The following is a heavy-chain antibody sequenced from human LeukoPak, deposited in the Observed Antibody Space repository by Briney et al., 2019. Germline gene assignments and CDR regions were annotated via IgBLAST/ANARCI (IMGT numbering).Heavy chain of an antibody. CDR2: ISGSGGST. J-gene: IGHJ3*02. Sequence: SGGSLRLSCAASVFTFSNYAMSWVRQAPGKGLEWVSAISGSGGSTYYADSVKGRFTISRDNSKNTLYLQMNSLRAEDTAVYYCAAPYCSSATCYIFDAFDIWGQGTMVTVSS. CDR1: VFTFSNYA. D-gene: IGHD2-2*02. V-gene: IGHV3-23*01. CDR3: AAPYCSSATCYIFDAFDI.